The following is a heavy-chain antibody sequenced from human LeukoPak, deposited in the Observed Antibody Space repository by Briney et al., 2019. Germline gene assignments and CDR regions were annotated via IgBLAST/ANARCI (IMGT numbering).Heavy chain of an antibody. CDR1: GFTFSSYG. J-gene: IGHJ4*02. CDR2: IWYDGSNK. D-gene: IGHD3-22*01. Sequence: GGSLRLSCAASGFTFSSYGMHWVRQAPGKGLEWVAVIWYDGSNKYYADSVKGRFTISRDNSKNTLYLQMNSLGAEDTAVYYCARDRGGYDSSGYFDYWGQGTLVTVSS. CDR3: ARDRGGYDSSGYFDY. V-gene: IGHV3-33*01.